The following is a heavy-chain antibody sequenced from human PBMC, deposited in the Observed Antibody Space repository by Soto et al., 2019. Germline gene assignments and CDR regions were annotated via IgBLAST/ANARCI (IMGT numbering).Heavy chain of an antibody. CDR1: GFTFSSYS. D-gene: IGHD3-22*01. J-gene: IGHJ4*02. V-gene: IGHV3-21*06. Sequence: GGSLRLSCAASGFTFSSYSMNWVRQAPGKGLEWVSSITSKTGDQYYADSVKGRFIISRDNTKNSLSLQVTSLRDEDTAVYYCARDLMPNDRGLGDLAYWGQGTLVTVSS. CDR3: ARDLMPNDRGLGDLAY. CDR2: ITSKTGDQ.